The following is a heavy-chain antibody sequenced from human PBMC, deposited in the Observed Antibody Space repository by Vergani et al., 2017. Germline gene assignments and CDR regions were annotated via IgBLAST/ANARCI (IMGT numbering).Heavy chain of an antibody. Sequence: QVQLVQSGAEVKKPGASVKVSCKASGYTFTGYYMHWVRQAPGQGLEWMGWISAYNGNTNYAQKLQGRVTMTTDTSTSTAYMELRSLRSDDTAVYYCARGGYLGSYYYGMDVWGQGTTVTVSS. CDR3: ARGGYLGSYYYGMDV. J-gene: IGHJ6*02. CDR2: ISAYNGNT. CDR1: GYTFTGYY. V-gene: IGHV1-18*04. D-gene: IGHD1-1*01.